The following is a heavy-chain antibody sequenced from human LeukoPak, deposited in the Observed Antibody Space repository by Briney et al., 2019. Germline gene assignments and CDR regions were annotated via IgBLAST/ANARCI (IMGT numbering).Heavy chain of an antibody. J-gene: IGHJ4*02. V-gene: IGHV4-59*01. Sequence: TSETLSLTCTVSGGSNSSYYWSWLRQPPGKGLEWIGYIYYSGSTSYNPSLKSRVTISVGTSKNQFSLKLSSVNAADTAVYYCARVPNSGWYYFDYWGQGTLVTVSS. CDR3: ARVPNSGWYYFDY. D-gene: IGHD6-19*01. CDR1: GGSNSSYY. CDR2: IYYSGST.